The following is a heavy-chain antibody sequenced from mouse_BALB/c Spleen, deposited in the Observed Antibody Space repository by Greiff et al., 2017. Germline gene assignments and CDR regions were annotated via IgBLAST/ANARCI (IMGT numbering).Heavy chain of an antibody. CDR2: ISDGGSYT. CDR3: ARGNYDAMDY. V-gene: IGHV5-4*02. Sequence: EVKLMESGGGLVKPGGSLKLSCAASGFTFSDYYMYWVRQTPEKRLEWVATISDGGSYTYYPDSVKGRFTISRDNAKNNLYLQMSSLKSADTAMYYCARGNYDAMDYWGQGTSVTVSS. D-gene: IGHD2-1*01. J-gene: IGHJ4*01. CDR1: GFTFSDYY.